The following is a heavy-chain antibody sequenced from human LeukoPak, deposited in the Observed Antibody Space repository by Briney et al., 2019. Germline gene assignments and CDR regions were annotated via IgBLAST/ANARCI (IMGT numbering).Heavy chain of an antibody. J-gene: IGHJ3*02. CDR2: IYSSGST. D-gene: IGHD4-17*01. CDR1: GGSISSGTYY. CDR3: AIHDYGERDAIDI. V-gene: IGHV4-61*02. Sequence: SQTLSLTCTVSGGSISSGTYYWSWIRQPAWKGLEWIGRIYSSGSTSYNPSLESRVTISVDTSKNRFSLKLSSVTAADTAVDYCAIHDYGERDAIDIWGQGTMVTVSS.